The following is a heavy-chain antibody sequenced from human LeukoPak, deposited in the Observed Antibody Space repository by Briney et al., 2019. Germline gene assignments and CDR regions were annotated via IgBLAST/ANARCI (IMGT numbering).Heavy chain of an antibody. J-gene: IGHJ6*02. D-gene: IGHD6-13*01. Sequence: GESLKISCKGSGYSFTSYWIGWVRQMPGKGLEWMGIIYPGDSDTRYSPSFQGQITISADKSISTAYLQWSSLKASDTAMYYCARPAAAGNYYYYGMDVWGQGTTVTVSS. CDR1: GYSFTSYW. CDR3: ARPAAAGNYYYYGMDV. V-gene: IGHV5-51*01. CDR2: IYPGDSDT.